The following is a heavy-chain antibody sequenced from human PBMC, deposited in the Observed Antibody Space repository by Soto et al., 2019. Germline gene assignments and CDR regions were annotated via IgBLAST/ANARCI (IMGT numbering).Heavy chain of an antibody. V-gene: IGHV1-69*01. Sequence: QVQLVQSGAEVKKPGSSVKVSCKASGGTFSSYAISWVRQAPGQGLEWMGGIIPIFGTANYAQKFQGGVTITADESTSTAYMELSSLTSEDTAVYYCAGAAAGSFQGYYFDYWGQGTLVTVSS. CDR1: GGTFSSYA. CDR3: AGAAAGSFQGYYFDY. J-gene: IGHJ4*02. CDR2: IIPIFGTA. D-gene: IGHD6-13*01.